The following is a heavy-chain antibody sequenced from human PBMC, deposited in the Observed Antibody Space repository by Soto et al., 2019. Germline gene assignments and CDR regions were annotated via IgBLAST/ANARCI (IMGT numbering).Heavy chain of an antibody. CDR1: GYTFTTHG. CDR3: ARVDDYVWGSFRP. D-gene: IGHD3-16*02. V-gene: IGHV1-18*04. CDR2: ISPYNGKT. Sequence: ASVKVSCKASGYTFTTHGISWVRQAPGQGLEWMGWISPYNGKTTYAQKVQGRVTMTTDTSTSTAYMELRGLRSDDTAVYYCARVDDYVWGSFRPWGQGALVTVSS. J-gene: IGHJ4*02.